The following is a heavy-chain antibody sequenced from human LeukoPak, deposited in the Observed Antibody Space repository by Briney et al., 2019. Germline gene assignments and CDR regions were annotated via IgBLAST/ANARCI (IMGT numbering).Heavy chain of an antibody. D-gene: IGHD4-17*01. V-gene: IGHV4-59*08. CDR3: ARLRYTVTTGDWFDP. J-gene: IGHJ5*02. CDR1: GGSISSYY. CDR2: IYYSGST. Sequence: SETLSLTCTVSGGSISSYYWSWIRQPPRKGLEWIGYIYYSGSTNYNPSLKSRVTISVDTSKNQFSLKLSSVTAADTAVYYCARLRYTVTTGDWFDPWGQGTLVTVSS.